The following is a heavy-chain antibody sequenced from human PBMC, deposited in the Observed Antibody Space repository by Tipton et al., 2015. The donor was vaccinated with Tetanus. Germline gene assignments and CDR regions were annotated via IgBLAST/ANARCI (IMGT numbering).Heavy chain of an antibody. CDR2: INPNTGDT. D-gene: IGHD1-26*01. J-gene: IGHJ3*01. Sequence: QLVQSGAEVKKPGASVKVSCKTSGYTFTDYYINWVRQAPGQGLEWMGRINPNTGDTKYAQKFQGRVTMTRDTSISTAYMELSSLRSDDTAVFYCARHEGVGIVGSYFDVWGHGTMVTVSA. V-gene: IGHV1-2*06. CDR3: ARHEGVGIVGSYFDV. CDR1: GYTFTDYY.